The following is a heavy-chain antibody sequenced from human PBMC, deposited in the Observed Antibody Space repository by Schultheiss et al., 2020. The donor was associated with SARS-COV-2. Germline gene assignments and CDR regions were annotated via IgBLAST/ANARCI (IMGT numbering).Heavy chain of an antibody. CDR2: INHSGST. D-gene: IGHD3-3*01. CDR1: GGSFSGYY. CDR3: ARHGAYDFWSGYYPYYYYYMDV. V-gene: IGHV4-34*01. Sequence: SETLSLTCAVYGGSFSGYYWSWIRQPPGKGLEWIGEINHSGSTNYNPSLKSRVTISVDTSKNQFSLKLSSVTAADTAVYYCARHGAYDFWSGYYPYYYYYMDVWGKGTTVTVSS. J-gene: IGHJ6*03.